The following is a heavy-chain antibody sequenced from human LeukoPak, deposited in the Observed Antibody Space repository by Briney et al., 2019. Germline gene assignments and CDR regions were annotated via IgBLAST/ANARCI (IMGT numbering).Heavy chain of an antibody. CDR1: GFTFNSYA. CDR2: ISGSGDST. D-gene: IGHD2-2*01. V-gene: IGHV3-23*01. CDR3: ARDSCGSPSCFDY. Sequence: PGGSLRLSCAASGFTFNSYAMTWVRQAPGKGLEWVSGISGSGDSTYYADSVKGRFTISRDNSKNTLYLQMNGLRAEDTAVYYCARDSCGSPSCFDYWGQGTLVTVSS. J-gene: IGHJ4*02.